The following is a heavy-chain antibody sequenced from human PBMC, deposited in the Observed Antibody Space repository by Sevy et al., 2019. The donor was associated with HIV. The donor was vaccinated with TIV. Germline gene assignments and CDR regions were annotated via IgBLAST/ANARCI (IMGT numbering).Heavy chain of an antibody. CDR3: AKDRRGWSRHYYYYGMDV. D-gene: IGHD6-19*01. CDR2: ISYDGSNK. Sequence: GGSLRLSCAASGFTFRDYGMHWVRQAPGKGLEWMAVISYDGSNKYYADSVKGRFTISRANSKNTLDLQMNSLRAEDMAAYYCAKDRRGWSRHYYYYGMDVWGQGTTVTVSS. CDR1: GFTFRDYG. V-gene: IGHV3-30*18. J-gene: IGHJ6*02.